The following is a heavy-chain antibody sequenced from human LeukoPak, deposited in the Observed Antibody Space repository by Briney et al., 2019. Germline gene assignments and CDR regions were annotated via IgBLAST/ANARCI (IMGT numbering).Heavy chain of an antibody. V-gene: IGHV3-64*01. Sequence: GGSLRLSCAAAGFTFSSYAMHWVRQAAGKGLEYVSAISSNGGSTYYANSVKGRFTISRDNSKNTLYLQMGSLRAEDMAVYYCARPGSGRIVATDFDYWGQGTLVTVSS. J-gene: IGHJ4*02. CDR1: GFTFSSYA. CDR2: ISSNGGST. CDR3: ARPGSGRIVATDFDY. D-gene: IGHD5-12*01.